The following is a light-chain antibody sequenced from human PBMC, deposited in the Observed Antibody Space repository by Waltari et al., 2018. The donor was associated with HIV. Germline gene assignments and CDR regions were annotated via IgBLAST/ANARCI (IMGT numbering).Light chain of an antibody. CDR1: SSDVGGYHS. V-gene: IGLV2-14*01. CDR3: SSYTSSSTQV. CDR2: EVS. J-gene: IGLJ1*01. Sequence: QSALTQPASVSGSPGQSITLSCPGTSSDVGGYHSVSWYQQHPGKAPKRMIYEVSNRPSGVSNRFSGSKSGNTASLTISGLQAEDEADYYCSSYTSSSTQVFGTGTKVTVL.